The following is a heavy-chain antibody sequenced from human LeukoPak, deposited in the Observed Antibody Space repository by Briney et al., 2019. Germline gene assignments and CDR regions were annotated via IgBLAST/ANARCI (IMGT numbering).Heavy chain of an antibody. CDR3: ARDAVRSSLYYYYYYMDV. V-gene: IGHV4-30-2*01. D-gene: IGHD6-13*01. J-gene: IGHJ6*03. CDR2: IYHSGST. Sequence: PSETLSLTCTVSGGSISSGGYYWSWIRQPPGKGLEWIGYIYHSGSTYYNPSLKSRVTISVDRSKNQFSLKLSSVTAADTAVYYCARDAVRSSLYYYYYYMDVWGKGTTVTVSS. CDR1: GGSISSGGYY.